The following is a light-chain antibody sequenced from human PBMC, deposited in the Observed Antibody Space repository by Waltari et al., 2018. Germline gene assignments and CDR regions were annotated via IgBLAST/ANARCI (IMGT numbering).Light chain of an antibody. CDR3: CSYAGSSTFV. CDR1: SSDVGSYTL. V-gene: IGLV2-23*02. CDR2: GVN. Sequence: QSALTQPATVSGSPTQSITISCTGTSSDVGSYTLVSSYQQHPGRAPKLSIFGVNKRPSGISNRFSGSKSGNTASLTISGLQAEDEADYYCCSYAGSSTFVFGGGTKLTVL. J-gene: IGLJ2*01.